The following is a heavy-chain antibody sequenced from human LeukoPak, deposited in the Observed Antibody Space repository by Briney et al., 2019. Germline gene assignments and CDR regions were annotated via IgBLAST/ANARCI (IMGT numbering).Heavy chain of an antibody. CDR3: AIDLTSVVGAQP. CDR1: GYTFTSYY. CDR2: INTSGGST. V-gene: IGHV1-46*01. J-gene: IGHJ4*02. Sequence: ASVKVSCKASGYTFTSYYMHWVRQAPGQGLEWMGIINTSGGSTSYAQKFQGRVTMTRDMSTSTVYMELSSLRSEDTAVYYCAIDLTSVVGAQPWGQGTLVTVSS. D-gene: IGHD1-26*01.